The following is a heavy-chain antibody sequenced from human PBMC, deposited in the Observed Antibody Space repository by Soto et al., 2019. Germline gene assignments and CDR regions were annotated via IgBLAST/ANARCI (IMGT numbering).Heavy chain of an antibody. CDR1: GYTFIAYS. V-gene: IGHV1-46*01. Sequence: QAQMVQSGAEVKKSGASVKLSCKASGYTFIAYSVYWVRQAPGQGLEYMGIINTRDGTTIYAQKFQGRATMTRDTSTSTVYMALSSLRSEDTALYYCARGGGTLDYWGQGTLVTVSS. CDR2: INTRDGTT. CDR3: ARGGGTLDY. J-gene: IGHJ4*02.